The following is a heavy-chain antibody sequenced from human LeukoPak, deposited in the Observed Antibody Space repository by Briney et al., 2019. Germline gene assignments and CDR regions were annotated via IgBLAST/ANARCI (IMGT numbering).Heavy chain of an antibody. Sequence: SVKVSCKASGGTFSSYAISWVRQAPGQGLEWMGRIIPIFGTANYAQKFQGRVTITTDESTSTAYMELSSLRSEDTAVYYCARDRISPRTGDNPYYFDYWGQGTPVTVSS. CDR1: GGTFSSYA. V-gene: IGHV1-69*05. D-gene: IGHD3-10*01. J-gene: IGHJ4*02. CDR3: ARDRISPRTGDNPYYFDY. CDR2: IIPIFGTA.